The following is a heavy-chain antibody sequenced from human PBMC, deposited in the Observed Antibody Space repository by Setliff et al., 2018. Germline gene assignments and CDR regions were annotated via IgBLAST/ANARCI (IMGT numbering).Heavy chain of an antibody. CDR3: ARDSYGYSSGWVVGY. J-gene: IGHJ4*02. D-gene: IGHD6-19*01. V-gene: IGHV4-59*01. CDR2: IYYSGST. Sequence: SETLSLTCTVSGGSISSYYWSWIRQPPGKGLEWIGYIYYSGSTNYNPSLKSRVTISVDTSKNQFSLKLSSVTAADTAVYYCARDSYGYSSGWVVGYWGQGTLVTVSS. CDR1: GGSISSYY.